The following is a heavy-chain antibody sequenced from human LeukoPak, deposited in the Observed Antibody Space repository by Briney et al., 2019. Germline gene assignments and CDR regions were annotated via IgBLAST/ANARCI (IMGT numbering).Heavy chain of an antibody. CDR2: ITGDASVT. J-gene: IGHJ3*02. CDR1: GFTFKFYA. CDR3: AKAYSSSLYGDAFHI. D-gene: IGHD6-13*01. Sequence: GGSLRLSCAGSGFTFKFYAMTWVRQAPGKGLYWVSGITGDASVTYDADSVKGRFNISRDNSKNTLYLQLNSLRVEDTAVYYCAKAYSSSLYGDAFHIWSQGTKVTVSP. V-gene: IGHV3-23*01.